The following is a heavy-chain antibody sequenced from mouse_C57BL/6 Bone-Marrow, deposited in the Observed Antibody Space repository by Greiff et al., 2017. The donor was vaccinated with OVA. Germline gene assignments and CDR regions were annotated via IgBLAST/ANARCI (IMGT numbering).Heavy chain of an antibody. CDR2: IYPGDGDT. J-gene: IGHJ2*01. D-gene: IGHD1-1*01. CDR3: ARGYYGTVYYFDY. Sequence: VQGVESGPELVKPGASVKISCKASGYAFSSSWMNWVKQRPGKGLEWIGRIYPGDGDTNYNGKFKGKATLTADKSSSTAYMQLSSLTSEDSAVYFCARGYYGTVYYFDYWGQGTTLTVSS. CDR1: GYAFSSSW. V-gene: IGHV1-82*01.